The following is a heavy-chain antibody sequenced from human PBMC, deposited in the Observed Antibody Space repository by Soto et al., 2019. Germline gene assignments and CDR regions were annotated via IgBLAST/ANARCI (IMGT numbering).Heavy chain of an antibody. V-gene: IGHV3-7*03. CDR1: GFILRNYW. CDR2: IKEDGSEK. Sequence: GGSLRLSCADSGFILRNYWMSWVRQAPGMGLQWVASIKEDGSEKYYVDPVKGRFTISRENAKNSLYLQVNGLRAEDTAVYYCARYRSLDPWGQGILVTVSS. D-gene: IGHD3-16*02. J-gene: IGHJ5*02. CDR3: ARYRSLDP.